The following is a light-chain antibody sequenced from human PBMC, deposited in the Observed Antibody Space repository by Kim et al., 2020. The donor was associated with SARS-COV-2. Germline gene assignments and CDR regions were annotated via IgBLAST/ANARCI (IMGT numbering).Light chain of an antibody. V-gene: IGLV3-1*01. J-gene: IGLJ2*01. CDR3: QAWDTSTVV. CDR1: RLGDKY. CDR2: KDR. Sequence: SYELTQPLSVSVSPGQTASIPCTGDRLGDKYAYWYQQKPGQSPVLVIYKDRKRPSGIPERFSGSSSGNTATLTISGTQATDEAAYFCQAWDTSTVV.